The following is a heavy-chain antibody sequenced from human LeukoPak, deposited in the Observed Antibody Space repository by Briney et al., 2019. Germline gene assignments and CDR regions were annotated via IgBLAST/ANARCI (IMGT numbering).Heavy chain of an antibody. V-gene: IGHV4-59*08. CDR1: GGSISNYY. CDR3: AGPSKRLAS. D-gene: IGHD5-12*01. CDR2: SYNSGNT. J-gene: IGHJ5*02. Sequence: SETLSLTCTVSGGSISNYYWSWIRQPPGKGLEWIGYSYNSGNTNYNPSLRSRVTISVDTSKNQFSLKLSSVTAADTAVYYCAGPSKRLASWGQGTLVTVSS.